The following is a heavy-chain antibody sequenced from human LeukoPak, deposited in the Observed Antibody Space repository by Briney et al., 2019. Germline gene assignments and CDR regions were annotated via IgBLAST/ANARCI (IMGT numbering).Heavy chain of an antibody. Sequence: GGSLRLSCAASGFTLSNNAMGWVRQAPGEWLEWVVSLGSDGGRYYADSVKGRFTNSRDNSKNTLYLEMNRLRSEDTAAYYCAKDILNWEFDYWGQGTLVTVSS. V-gene: IGHV3-23*01. CDR1: GFTLSNNA. D-gene: IGHD7-27*01. CDR2: LGSDGGR. CDR3: AKDILNWEFDY. J-gene: IGHJ4*02.